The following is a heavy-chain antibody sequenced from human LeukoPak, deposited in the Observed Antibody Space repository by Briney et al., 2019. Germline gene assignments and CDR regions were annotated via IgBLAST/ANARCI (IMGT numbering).Heavy chain of an antibody. J-gene: IGHJ4*02. V-gene: IGHV3-23*01. D-gene: IGHD2-2*01. CDR2: ISGSGGST. CDR1: GFTFSSYA. CDR3: AKLFVVVPAAPVPYFDY. Sequence: PGGSLRLSCAASGFTFSSYAMSWVRQAPGKGLEWVSAISGSGGSTYYADSVKGRFTISRDNSKNTLYLQMNSLRAEDTAVYYCAKLFVVVPAAPVPYFDYWGQRTLVTVSS.